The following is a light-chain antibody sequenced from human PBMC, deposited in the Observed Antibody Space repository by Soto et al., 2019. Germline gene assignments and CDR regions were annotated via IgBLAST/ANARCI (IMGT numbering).Light chain of an antibody. CDR3: QQANSFPRT. Sequence: DIQMTQSPSSVSASVGDRVTITCRASQAISTWLAWYQQKPGKAPKLLIYAASNLQTGVPSRFSGSGSGTDFTLTISSLQPEDFATYYCQQANSFPRTFGQGTRVEIK. J-gene: IGKJ1*01. CDR2: AAS. CDR1: QAISTW. V-gene: IGKV1D-12*01.